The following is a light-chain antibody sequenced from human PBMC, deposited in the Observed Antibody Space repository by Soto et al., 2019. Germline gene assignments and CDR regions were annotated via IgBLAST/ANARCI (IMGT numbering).Light chain of an antibody. Sequence: EIVLTQSPGTLSLSPGDTAALSCRASQSVSNNYLAWYQQKPGQAPRLLIYGASSRATGIQDRFSGSASGTDFTLTISRLEPEDFAVYYCQQYGTSPRMFGQGTKVEIK. J-gene: IGKJ1*01. CDR2: GAS. CDR3: QQYGTSPRM. CDR1: QSVSNNY. V-gene: IGKV3-20*01.